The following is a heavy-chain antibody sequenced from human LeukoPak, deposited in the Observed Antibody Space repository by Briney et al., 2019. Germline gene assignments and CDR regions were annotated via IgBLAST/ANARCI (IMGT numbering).Heavy chain of an antibody. J-gene: IGHJ4*02. CDR1: GFTFAGHT. CDR2: IGGRDDRT. V-gene: IGHV3-23*01. CDR3: AKDPNPFYDFWSGYK. Sequence: GGSLRLSCAASGFTFAGHTMTWLRQAPGKGLEWVSIIGGRDDRTYYADSVGGRFTISRDNSKNILYLQMSSLRAEDTAVYYCAKDPNPFYDFWSGYKWGQGTLVTVSS. D-gene: IGHD3-3*01.